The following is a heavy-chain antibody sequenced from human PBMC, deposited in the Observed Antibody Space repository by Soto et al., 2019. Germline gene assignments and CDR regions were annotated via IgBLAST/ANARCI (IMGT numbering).Heavy chain of an antibody. CDR1: GFTFSSYW. CDR3: ARDLDNGLDF. CDR2: IKQDGSEN. D-gene: IGHD3-3*01. J-gene: IGHJ4*02. V-gene: IGHV3-7*01. Sequence: GGSLRLSCAASGFTFSSYWMSWVRQAPGKGLEWVANIKQDGSENYYVDSVRGRFTISRDNAKNSLYLQMNSLRAEDTAVYHCARDLDNGLDFWGPGTLVTVSS.